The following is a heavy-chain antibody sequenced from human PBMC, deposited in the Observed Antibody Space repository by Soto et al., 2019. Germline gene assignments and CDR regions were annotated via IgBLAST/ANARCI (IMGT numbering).Heavy chain of an antibody. J-gene: IGHJ4*02. Sequence: PGGSLRLSCTASGFTFGDYARSWVRQAPGKGLEWVGFIRSKAYGGTTEYAASVKGRFTISRDDSKSIAYLQMNSLKTVDTAVYYCTRDSVVTNYYFDYWGQGTLVTVSS. V-gene: IGHV3-49*04. CDR1: GFTFGDYA. CDR2: IRSKAYGGTT. D-gene: IGHD4-4*01. CDR3: TRDSVVTNYYFDY.